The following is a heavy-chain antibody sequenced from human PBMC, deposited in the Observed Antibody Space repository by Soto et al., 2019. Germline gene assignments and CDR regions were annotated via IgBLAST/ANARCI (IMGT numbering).Heavy chain of an antibody. CDR2: INHSGST. CDR3: ARGVGYTYCPAVY. J-gene: IGHJ4*02. V-gene: IGHV4-34*01. Sequence: SETLSLTCGVSGGSFSGYYWTWIRQPPGKGLGWIGEINHSGSTHYNPSLKSRVTISVDTSKNQFSLKLTSVTAADTAVYYCARGVGYTYCPAVYWGQGTLVTVSS. CDR1: GGSFSGYY. D-gene: IGHD6-13*01.